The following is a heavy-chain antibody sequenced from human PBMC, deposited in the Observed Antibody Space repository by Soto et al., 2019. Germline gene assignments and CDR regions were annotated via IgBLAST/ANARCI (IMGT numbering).Heavy chain of an antibody. V-gene: IGHV3-21*01. CDR3: ARDHRQQLVRSYYYYGMDV. J-gene: IGHJ6*02. CDR1: GFTLSSYS. D-gene: IGHD6-13*01. Sequence: GGSLRLSCAASGFTLSSYSMNWVRQAPGKGLEWVSSISSSSSYIYYADSVKGRFTISRDNAKNSLYLQMNSLRAEDTAVYYCARDHRQQLVRSYYYYGMDVWGQGTTVTVS. CDR2: ISSSSSYI.